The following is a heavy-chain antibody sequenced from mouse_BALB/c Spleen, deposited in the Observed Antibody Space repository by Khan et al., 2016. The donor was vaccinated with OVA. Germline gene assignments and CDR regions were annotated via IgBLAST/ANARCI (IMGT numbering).Heavy chain of an antibody. J-gene: IGHJ2*01. CDR1: GYTFTSYW. Sequence: QVQLKQSGAELAKPGASVKMSCKASGYTFTSYWMHWVKQRPGQGLEWLGYINPTSGYTDYNAKFKDKATLSADKYSSTAYMLLSSLTSEDSAVYYCTRDRMDYWGQGTTLTVSS. CDR3: TRDRMDY. V-gene: IGHV1-7*01. CDR2: INPTSGYT.